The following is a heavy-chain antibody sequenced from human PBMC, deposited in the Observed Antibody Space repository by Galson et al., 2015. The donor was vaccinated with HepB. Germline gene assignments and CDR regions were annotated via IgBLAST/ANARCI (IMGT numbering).Heavy chain of an antibody. V-gene: IGHV1-69*05. J-gene: IGHJ6*02. CDR3: ASFPYKQLVYYYCSSMDV. D-gene: IGHD6-6*01. CDR2: IIPIFGTA. Sequence: SVKVSCKASGCTFSSYAISWVRQAPGQGLEWMGGIIPIFGTANYAQKFQGRVTITTDASTSTAYMELSSLRSDDTAVYYCASFPYKQLVYYYCSSMDVWGQGTTVTVSS. CDR1: GCTFSSYA.